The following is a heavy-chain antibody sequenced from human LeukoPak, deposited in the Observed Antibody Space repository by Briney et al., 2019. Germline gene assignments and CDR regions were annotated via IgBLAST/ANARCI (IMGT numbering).Heavy chain of an antibody. D-gene: IGHD3-10*01. CDR1: GFTFSSYW. V-gene: IGHV3-74*01. Sequence: PGGSLRLSCAASGFTFSSYWMHWVRQAPGMGLVWVSRINSDGSSTSYADSVKGRFTISRDNAKNTLYLQMNSLRAEDTAVYYCVRGSGSYYNFDYWGQGTLVTVSS. J-gene: IGHJ4*02. CDR2: INSDGSST. CDR3: VRGSGSYYNFDY.